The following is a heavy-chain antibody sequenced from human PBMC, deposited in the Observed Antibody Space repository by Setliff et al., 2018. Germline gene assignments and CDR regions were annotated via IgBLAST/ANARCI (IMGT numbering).Heavy chain of an antibody. Sequence: PSETLSLTCAVSGGSISSSYYYWGWIRQPPGKRLGWIGEIIHSGSTNYNPSLKSRVTISMDTSKNQFSLKVSSVTAADTAVYYCARSFSRREKFLLDYWGQEALVTVSS. J-gene: IGHJ4*02. CDR2: IIHSGST. CDR3: ARSFSRREKFLLDY. V-gene: IGHV4-39*07. CDR1: GGSISSSYYY.